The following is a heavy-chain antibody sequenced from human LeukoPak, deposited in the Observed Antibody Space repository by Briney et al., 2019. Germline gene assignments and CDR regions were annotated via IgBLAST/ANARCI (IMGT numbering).Heavy chain of an antibody. Sequence: SETLSPTCTVSGGSIRSYYWSWIRQAPGKGLEWIGFISYSGYTSYSPSLKSRVAISVDTSKSQFSLRLRSMTAADTAIYYCARGRNDNGGMFFDSWAQGTLVTVSS. CDR2: ISYSGYT. CDR3: ARGRNDNGGMFFDS. J-gene: IGHJ4*02. D-gene: IGHD4-23*01. V-gene: IGHV4-59*01. CDR1: GGSIRSYY.